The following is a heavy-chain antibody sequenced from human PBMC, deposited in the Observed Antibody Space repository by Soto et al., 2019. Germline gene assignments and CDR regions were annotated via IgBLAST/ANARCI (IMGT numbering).Heavy chain of an antibody. CDR2: IYYSGST. CDR1: GGSISSGDYY. D-gene: IGHD5-18*01. CDR3: ARADTAMVSQLDY. V-gene: IGHV4-30-4*01. Sequence: QVQLQESGPGLVKPSQTLSLTCTVSGGSISSGDYYWSWIRQPPGKGLEWIGYIYYSGSTYYNPSRKSRVTISVDTSKNQFSLKLSSVTAADTAVYYCARADTAMVSQLDYWGQGTLVTVSS. J-gene: IGHJ4*02.